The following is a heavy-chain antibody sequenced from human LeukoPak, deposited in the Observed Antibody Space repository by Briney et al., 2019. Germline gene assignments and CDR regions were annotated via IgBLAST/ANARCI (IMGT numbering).Heavy chain of an antibody. CDR3: ARDLSSSYPGQSVVTYYYGSVGFDY. J-gene: IGHJ4*02. CDR2: ISYDGSNK. Sequence: PGRSLRLSCAASGFTFSSYAMHWVRQAPGKGLEWVAVISYDGSNKYYADSVKGRFTISRDNSKNTLYLQMNSLRAEDTAVYYCARDLSSSYPGQSVVTYYYGSVGFDYWGQGTLVTVSS. V-gene: IGHV3-30-3*01. D-gene: IGHD3-10*01. CDR1: GFTFSSYA.